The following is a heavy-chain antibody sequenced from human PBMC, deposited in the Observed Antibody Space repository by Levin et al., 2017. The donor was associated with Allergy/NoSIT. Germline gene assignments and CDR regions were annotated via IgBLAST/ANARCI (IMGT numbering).Heavy chain of an antibody. CDR1: GFTFSSYR. Sequence: GGSLRLSCAASGFTFSSYRMNWVRQAPGKGLEWVSYISSSSDAIYYADSVKGRFTISRDNAKNSLYLQMNSLRVEDTAVYYCARPSHDYGSGTDLNYWGQGTLVTVSS. CDR3: ARPSHDYGSGTDLNY. D-gene: IGHD3-10*01. J-gene: IGHJ4*02. CDR2: ISSSSDAI. V-gene: IGHV3-48*01.